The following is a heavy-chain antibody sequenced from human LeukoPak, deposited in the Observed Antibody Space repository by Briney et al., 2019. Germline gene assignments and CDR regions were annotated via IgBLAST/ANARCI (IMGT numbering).Heavy chain of an antibody. CDR3: ARGSGWYYY. CDR2: IYYSGST. D-gene: IGHD6-19*01. V-gene: IGHV4-59*01. Sequence: SETLSLTCTVSGGSISSYYWSWIRQPPGKGLEWIGYIYYSGSTNYNPSLKSRVTISVDTSKNQFSLKLSSVTAADTALYFCARGSGWYYYWGQGSVVTVSS. J-gene: IGHJ4*02. CDR1: GGSISSYY.